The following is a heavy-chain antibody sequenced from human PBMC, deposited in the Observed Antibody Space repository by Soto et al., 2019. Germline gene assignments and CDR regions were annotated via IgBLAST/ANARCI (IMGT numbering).Heavy chain of an antibody. Sequence: GGPLRLSCAASGFTFSTYAMSWLRHAPGKGLEWVSAISGSGGSTYYADSVKGRFTISRDNSKNTLYLQMNSLRAEDTAVYYCATTTAAAIRGDYWGQGTLVTVSS. D-gene: IGHD2-2*02. CDR3: ATTTAAAIRGDY. J-gene: IGHJ4*02. CDR1: GFTFSTYA. V-gene: IGHV3-23*01. CDR2: ISGSGGST.